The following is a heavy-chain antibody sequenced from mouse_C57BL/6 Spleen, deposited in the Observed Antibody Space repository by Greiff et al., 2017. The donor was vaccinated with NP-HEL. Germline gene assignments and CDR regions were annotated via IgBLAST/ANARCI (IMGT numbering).Heavy chain of an antibody. CDR3: ARSSGYDVELPDY. J-gene: IGHJ2*01. D-gene: IGHD2-2*01. V-gene: IGHV1-82*01. CDR2: IYPGDGDT. Sequence: QVQLQQSGPELVKPGASVKISCKASGYAFSSSWMNWVKQRPGKGLEWIGRIYPGDGDTNYNGKFKGKATLTADKSSSTAYMQLSSLTSEDSAVYFCARSSGYDVELPDYWGQGTTLTVSS. CDR1: GYAFSSSW.